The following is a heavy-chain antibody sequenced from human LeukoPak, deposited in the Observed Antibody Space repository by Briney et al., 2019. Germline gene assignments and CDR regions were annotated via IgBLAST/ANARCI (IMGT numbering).Heavy chain of an antibody. CDR3: ARATRNTASPGTVVHAFDI. CDR2: IIPMLGIG. V-gene: IGHV1-69*04. J-gene: IGHJ3*02. D-gene: IGHD1-1*01. CDR1: GDTFRRHA. Sequence: GSSVKVSCKASGDTFRRHAVNWGRQAPGQGLEWMGRIIPMLGIGNDAQIFQGRVTLTADKSTNIAYMELSSLTSEDTAVYYCARATRNTASPGTVVHAFDIWGQGTMVIVSS.